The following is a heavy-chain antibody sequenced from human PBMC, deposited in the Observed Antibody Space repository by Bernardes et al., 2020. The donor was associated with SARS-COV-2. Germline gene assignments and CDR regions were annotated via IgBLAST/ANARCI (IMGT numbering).Heavy chain of an antibody. CDR1: GYTFSSYG. Sequence: ASVKVSCRASGYTFSSYGITWVRQAPGQGLEWMGGISAYNGNRRYAQKFRDRVTMTTDTSTGTAYMELRSLRPNDTAVYYCARGRYDISTAASYYWGQGTLATVSS. CDR2: ISAYNGNR. J-gene: IGHJ4*02. V-gene: IGHV1-18*01. CDR3: ARGRYDISTAASYY. D-gene: IGHD3-9*01.